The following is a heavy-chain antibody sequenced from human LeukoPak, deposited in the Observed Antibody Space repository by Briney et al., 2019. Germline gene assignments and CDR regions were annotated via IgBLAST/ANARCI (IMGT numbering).Heavy chain of an antibody. CDR1: GGSISSYY. CDR3: ARRLYDSRVIDY. CDR2: IYYSGST. V-gene: IGHV4-39*01. D-gene: IGHD3-22*01. J-gene: IGHJ4*02. Sequence: PSETLSLTCTVSGGSISSYYWSWIRQPPGKGLEWIGSIYYSGSTYYNPSLKSRVTISVDTSKNQFSLKLSSVTAADTAVYYCARRLYDSRVIDYWGQGTLVTVSS.